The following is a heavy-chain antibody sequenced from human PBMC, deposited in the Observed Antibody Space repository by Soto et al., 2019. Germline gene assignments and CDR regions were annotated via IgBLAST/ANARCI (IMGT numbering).Heavy chain of an antibody. CDR2: IYHSGST. J-gene: IGHJ6*02. CDR1: GGSIRSGGYS. Sequence: SETLPLTCAFSGGSIRSGGYSWSWIRQPPGKGLEWIGYIYHSGSTYYNPSLKSRVTISVDRSKNQFSLKLSSVPAADTAVYYCAGNYYGSRTYYYYGMDVWGQGTTVTVSS. D-gene: IGHD3-10*01. CDR3: AGNYYGSRTYYYYGMDV. V-gene: IGHV4-30-2*01.